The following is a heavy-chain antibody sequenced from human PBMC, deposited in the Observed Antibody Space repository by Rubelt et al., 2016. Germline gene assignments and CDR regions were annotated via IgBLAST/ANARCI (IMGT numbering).Heavy chain of an antibody. CDR2: IKQAGSEK. Sequence: MSWVRQAPGKGLEWVANIKQAGSEKYYVDSVKGRFTISRDNAKNSLYLQMNSLRAEDTAVYYCARQTWISSDFDYWGQGTLVTVSS. J-gene: IGHJ4*02. CDR3: ARQTWISSDFDY. D-gene: IGHD5-12*01. V-gene: IGHV3-7*04.